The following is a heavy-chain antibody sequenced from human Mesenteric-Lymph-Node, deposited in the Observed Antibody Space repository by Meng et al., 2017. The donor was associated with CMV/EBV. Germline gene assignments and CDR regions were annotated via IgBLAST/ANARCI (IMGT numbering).Heavy chain of an antibody. D-gene: IGHD3-16*01. CDR3: AKERGIGNSAYFDY. V-gene: IGHV3-9*01. CDR2: ITWNSDIV. J-gene: IGHJ4*02. CDR1: GFTFSYYE. Sequence: SLKISCIASGFTFSYYEMNWVRQAPGKGLEWVSGITWNSDIVGYVDSVKGRFTISRDNAKNSLYLQMDSLRAEDTASYYCAKERGIGNSAYFDYWGQGTLVTVSS.